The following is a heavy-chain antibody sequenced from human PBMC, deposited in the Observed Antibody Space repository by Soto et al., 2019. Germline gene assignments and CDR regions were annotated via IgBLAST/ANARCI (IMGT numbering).Heavy chain of an antibody. CDR2: ISSNSSYI. J-gene: IGHJ6*02. Sequence: EVQLVESGGGLVKPGGSLRLSCAASGFTFSSYSMNWVRQAPGKGLEWVSSISSNSSYIYYADSVKGRFTISRDNAKNSLYLQMNSLRAEDTAVYYCARHCSSTSCYTSSYYYYGMDVWGQGTTVTVSS. V-gene: IGHV3-21*01. CDR3: ARHCSSTSCYTSSYYYYGMDV. CDR1: GFTFSSYS. D-gene: IGHD2-2*02.